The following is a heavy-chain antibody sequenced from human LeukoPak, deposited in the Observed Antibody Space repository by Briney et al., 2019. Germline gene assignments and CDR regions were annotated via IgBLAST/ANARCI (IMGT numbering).Heavy chain of an antibody. J-gene: IGHJ4*02. Sequence: GGSLRLSCAASGFTFSSYSMNWVRQAPGKGLEWVSYISSSSSTIYYADSVKGRFTISRDNAKNSLYLQMNSLRAEDTAVYYCARDIGYCSGGSCYPFDYWGQGTLVTVSS. D-gene: IGHD2-15*01. V-gene: IGHV3-48*01. CDR1: GFTFSSYS. CDR3: ARDIGYCSGGSCYPFDY. CDR2: ISSSSSTI.